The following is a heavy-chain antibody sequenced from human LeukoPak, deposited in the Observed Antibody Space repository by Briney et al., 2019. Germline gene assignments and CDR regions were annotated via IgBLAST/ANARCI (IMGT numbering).Heavy chain of an antibody. CDR1: GGSFSGYY. Sequence: PSETLSLTCAVYGGSFSGYYWSWIRQPPGKGLEWIGEINHSGSTNYNPSLKSRVTISVDTSKNQFSLKLSSVTAADTAVYYCARGIGANTLLDYWGQGTLVTVSS. V-gene: IGHV4-34*01. CDR3: ARGIGANTLLDY. CDR2: INHSGST. J-gene: IGHJ4*02. D-gene: IGHD1-26*01.